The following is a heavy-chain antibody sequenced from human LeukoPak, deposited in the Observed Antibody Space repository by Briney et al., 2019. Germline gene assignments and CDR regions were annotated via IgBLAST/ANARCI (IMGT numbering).Heavy chain of an antibody. CDR2: INPNSGGT. D-gene: IGHD4-11*01. V-gene: IGHV1-2*02. Sequence: ASVKVSYKASGYTFTGYYMHWVRRAPGQGLEWMGWINPNSGGTNYAQKFQGRVTMTRDTSISTAYMELSRLRSDDTAVYYCARDDASSNNAYWGQDPRVTVSS. CDR1: GYTFTGYY. CDR3: ARDDASSNNAY. J-gene: IGHJ1*01.